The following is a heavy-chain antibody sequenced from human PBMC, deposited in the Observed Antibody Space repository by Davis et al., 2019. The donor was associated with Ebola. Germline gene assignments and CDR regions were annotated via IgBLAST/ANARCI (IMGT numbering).Heavy chain of an antibody. Sequence: SETLSLTCTVSGGSISVYYWSWIRQPPGKGLEWIGYIYYSGSTNYNPSLKSRVTISVDTSKNQFTLKLSSVTAADTAVYYCARATGWLQPYYFDYWGQGTLVTVSS. CDR2: IYYSGST. CDR1: GGSISVYY. V-gene: IGHV4-59*01. CDR3: ARATGWLQPYYFDY. D-gene: IGHD5-24*01. J-gene: IGHJ4*02.